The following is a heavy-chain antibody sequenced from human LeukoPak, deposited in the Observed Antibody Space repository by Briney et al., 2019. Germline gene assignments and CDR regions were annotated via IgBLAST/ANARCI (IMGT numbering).Heavy chain of an antibody. D-gene: IGHD1-26*01. CDR1: GYTFTGYY. J-gene: IGHJ4*02. Sequence: ASVKVSCKASGYTFTGYYMHWVRQAPGQGLEWMGWINPNSGGTNYAQKLQGRVTMTTDTSTSTAYMELRSLRSDDTAVYYCARMRSHIVGATEWDYWGQGTLVTVSS. CDR2: INPNSGGT. V-gene: IGHV1-2*02. CDR3: ARMRSHIVGATEWDY.